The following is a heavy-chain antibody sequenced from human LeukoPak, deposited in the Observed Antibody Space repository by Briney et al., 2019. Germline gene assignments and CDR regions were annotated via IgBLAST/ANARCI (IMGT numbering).Heavy chain of an antibody. CDR3: ATDFYRGRQFDY. V-gene: IGHV1-24*01. J-gene: IGHJ4*02. CDR2: FDPEDGET. Sequence: ASVKVSCKFAGNTLTELSMNWVRQAPGKGLEWMGGFDPEDGETVYAQKFQGRVTMTEDTSTDTAYMELSSMRSEDTAVYYCATDFYRGRQFDYWGQGTLITVSS. CDR1: GNTLTELS. D-gene: IGHD2/OR15-2a*01.